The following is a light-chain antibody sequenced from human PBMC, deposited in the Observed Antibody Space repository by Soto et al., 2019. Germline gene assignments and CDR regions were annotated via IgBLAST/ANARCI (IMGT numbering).Light chain of an antibody. CDR2: AAS. V-gene: IGKV1-39*01. J-gene: IGKJ4*01. CDR1: QSISSY. CDR3: QQSYSTLALT. Sequence: DMPMTQSPSSLSASVGARVTITCRASQSISSYLNWYQQKPGKAPKLLIYAASSLQSGVPSRFSGSGSGTDFTLTISSLQPEDFATYYCQQSYSTLALTFGGGTKVDIK.